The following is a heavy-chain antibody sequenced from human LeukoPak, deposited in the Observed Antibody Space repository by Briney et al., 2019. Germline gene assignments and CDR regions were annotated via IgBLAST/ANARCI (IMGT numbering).Heavy chain of an antibody. D-gene: IGHD3-22*01. CDR2: IYYSGST. V-gene: IGHV4-59*12. Sequence: PSETLSLTCTVSGGSISSYYWSWIRQPPGKGLEWIGYIYYSGSTNYNPSLKSRVTISVDTSKNQFSLKLSSVTAADTAVYYCARGLNYYDSSGYHNFDYWGQGTLVTVSS. CDR1: GGSISSYY. J-gene: IGHJ4*02. CDR3: ARGLNYYDSSGYHNFDY.